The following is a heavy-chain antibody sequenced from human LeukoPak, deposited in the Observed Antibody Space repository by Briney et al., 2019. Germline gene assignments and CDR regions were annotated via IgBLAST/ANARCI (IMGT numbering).Heavy chain of an antibody. CDR2: ISNDGSDK. J-gene: IGHJ4*02. V-gene: IGHV3-30*18. D-gene: IGHD6-13*01. Sequence: GGSLRLSCAASGFTFSSYGMHWARQAPSKGLEWVAVISNDGSDKYYGVYVKGRFTISRDNSKNTLYLQMNSLRAEDTAVYYCAKDGDIGAAGYYFDYWGQGTLVTVSS. CDR3: AKDGDIGAAGYYFDY. CDR1: GFTFSSYG.